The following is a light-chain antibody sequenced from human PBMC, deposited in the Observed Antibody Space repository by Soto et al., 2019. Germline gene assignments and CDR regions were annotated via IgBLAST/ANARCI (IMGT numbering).Light chain of an antibody. V-gene: IGKV3-20*01. CDR1: QSVSSSY. CDR2: GAS. CDR3: QQYGSSLVT. Sequence: EIVLTQSPGTLSLSPGERATLSCRASQSVSSSYLAWYQQKPGQAPRLLIYGASSRATGTPDRSSGSGSGTDFTLTISRLEPEDFAVYYCQQYGSSLVTFGPGTKVDIK. J-gene: IGKJ3*01.